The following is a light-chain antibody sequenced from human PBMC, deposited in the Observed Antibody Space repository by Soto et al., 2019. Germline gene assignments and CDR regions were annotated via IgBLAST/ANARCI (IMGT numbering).Light chain of an antibody. J-gene: IGLJ2*01. CDR2: TND. CDR1: SSNIGSNA. V-gene: IGLV1-44*01. CDR3: AAWDDSLNGPV. Sequence: QPVLTQPPSASAAPGQRVTISCSGSSSNIGSNAVNWYQQFPGTAPKLLLFTNDRRPSGVPDRVSGSKSGTSASLAISGLQSGDEADYYCAAWDDSLNGPVFGGGTKVTVL.